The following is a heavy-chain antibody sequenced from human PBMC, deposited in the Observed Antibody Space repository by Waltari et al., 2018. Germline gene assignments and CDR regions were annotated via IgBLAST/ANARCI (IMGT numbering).Heavy chain of an antibody. J-gene: IGHJ5*02. D-gene: IGHD2-15*01. CDR2: IYYSGST. Sequence: QLQLQESGPGLVKPSETLSLPCTVSGGSISSSSYYWGWIRQPPGKGLEWIGSIYYSGSTYYNPSLKSRVTISVDTSKNQFSLKLSSVTAADTAVYYCARDTLRIIDRWFDPWGQGTLVTVSS. CDR1: GGSISSSSYY. V-gene: IGHV4-39*07. CDR3: ARDTLRIIDRWFDP.